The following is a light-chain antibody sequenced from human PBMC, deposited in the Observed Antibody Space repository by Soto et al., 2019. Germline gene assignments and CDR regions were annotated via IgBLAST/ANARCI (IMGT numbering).Light chain of an antibody. Sequence: EIVLTQCPGTLSLSPGSNAALSCIASQSVSSNYLAWYQQKPGQAPKVLIYRASIRATGIPDRFTGSGSGTDFTLTIARLEPEDFAVYYCHQYGSSPQMFGQGTKVDIK. CDR2: RAS. CDR1: QSVSSNY. V-gene: IGKV3-20*01. J-gene: IGKJ1*01. CDR3: HQYGSSPQM.